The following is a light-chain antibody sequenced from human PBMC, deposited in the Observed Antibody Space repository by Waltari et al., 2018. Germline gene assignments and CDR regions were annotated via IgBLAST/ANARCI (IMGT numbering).Light chain of an antibody. Sequence: EIVLTQSPGTLSLSPGDRATLYCRASKSVSSSYLAWYKQKPGQAPSLLIYVTSVRATGIPDRFSGRGAGTDFSLTINRLEPEDSAVYYCQQYGSSLFTFGPGTKVEIK. CDR3: QQYGSSLFT. CDR2: VTS. J-gene: IGKJ3*01. V-gene: IGKV3-20*01. CDR1: KSVSSSY.